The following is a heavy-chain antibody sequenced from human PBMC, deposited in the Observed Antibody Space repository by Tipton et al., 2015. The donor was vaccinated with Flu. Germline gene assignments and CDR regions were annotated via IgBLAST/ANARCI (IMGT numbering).Heavy chain of an antibody. CDR1: GGTFDTYS. D-gene: IGHD3-22*01. J-gene: IGHJ6*03. CDR2: VNPFFGPP. CDR3: ARGSYDTSELGYDYYHMDV. V-gene: IGHV1-69*01. Sequence: QSGAEVKKPGSSVKVSCKASGGTFDTYSITWVRQAPGQGLEWMGGVNPFFGPPKCAQKFQDRVTITADDSTTTAYMEVNSLRSEDTAVYYCARGSYDTSELGYDYYHMDVWGQGTTVTVSS.